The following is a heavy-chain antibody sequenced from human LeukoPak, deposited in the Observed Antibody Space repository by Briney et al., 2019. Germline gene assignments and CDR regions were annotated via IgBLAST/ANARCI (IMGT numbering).Heavy chain of an antibody. V-gene: IGHV1-46*01. D-gene: IGHD6-19*01. J-gene: IGHJ4*02. CDR1: GYTFTSYY. Sequence: AASVKVSCKASGYTFTSYYMHWVRQAPGQGLEWMGIINPSGGSTSYAQKFQGRVTMTRDTSTSTVYMELSSLRSEDTAVYYCAREHWERRRGGDSSGWYGRDYFDYWVQGTLVTVSS. CDR3: AREHWERRRGGDSSGWYGRDYFDY. CDR2: INPSGGST.